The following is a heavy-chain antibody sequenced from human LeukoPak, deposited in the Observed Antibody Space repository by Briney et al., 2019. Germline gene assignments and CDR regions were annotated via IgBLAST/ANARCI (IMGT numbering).Heavy chain of an antibody. V-gene: IGHV1-2*02. CDR1: GYTFTGYY. Sequence: ASVKVSCKASGYTFTGYYMHWVRQAPGQGLEGMGLISPNSGATNYAQKFQARVTMTGDTSISTAYMELSSLRSDDTAVYYCARLGGGSSWSNFDYWGQGTLVTVSS. J-gene: IGHJ4*02. D-gene: IGHD6-13*01. CDR2: ISPNSGAT. CDR3: ARLGGGSSWSNFDY.